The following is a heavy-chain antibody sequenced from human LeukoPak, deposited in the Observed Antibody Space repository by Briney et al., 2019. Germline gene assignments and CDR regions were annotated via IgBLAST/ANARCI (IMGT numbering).Heavy chain of an antibody. CDR3: ARGPLRITIFGVVIKQGFDP. CDR2: IYYSGST. D-gene: IGHD3-3*01. V-gene: IGHV4-39*07. CDR1: GGSISSSSYY. J-gene: IGHJ5*02. Sequence: PSETLSLTCTVSGGSISSSSYYWGWIRQPPGKGLEWIGSIYYSGSTYYDPSLKSRVSISVDTSKNQFSLKLSSVTAADTAVYYCARGPLRITIFGVVIKQGFDPWGQGTLVTVSS.